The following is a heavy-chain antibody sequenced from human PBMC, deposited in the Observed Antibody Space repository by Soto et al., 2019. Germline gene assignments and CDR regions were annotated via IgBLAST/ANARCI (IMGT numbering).Heavy chain of an antibody. D-gene: IGHD6-13*01. V-gene: IGHV4-4*07. Sequence: SETLSLTCLVSGGSISEKYWNWVRQPPGKGLEWIGLIFANGHTDYNPSLKSRVTMSVDASKNQFSLRLTSMTAADTAVYYCVASLAAPGLNWLDPWGRGTLVTVSS. J-gene: IGHJ5*02. CDR1: GGSISEKY. CDR2: IFANGHT. CDR3: VASLAAPGLNWLDP.